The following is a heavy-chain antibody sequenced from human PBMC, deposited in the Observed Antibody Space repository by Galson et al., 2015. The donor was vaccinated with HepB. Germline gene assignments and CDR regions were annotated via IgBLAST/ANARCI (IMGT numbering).Heavy chain of an antibody. CDR3: ANQPLYGDAFDI. J-gene: IGHJ3*02. D-gene: IGHD4-17*01. CDR1: GFTFSSYA. Sequence: SLRLSCAASGFTFSSYAMSWVRQAPGEGLEWVSAISGTGTSTYYADSVKGRFTISRDNSKNILYLKMNSLRAEDTAVYYCANQPLYGDAFDIWGQGTMVTVTS. CDR2: ISGTGTST. V-gene: IGHV3-23*01.